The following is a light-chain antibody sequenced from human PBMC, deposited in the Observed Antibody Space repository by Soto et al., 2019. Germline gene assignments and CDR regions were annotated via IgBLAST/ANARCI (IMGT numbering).Light chain of an antibody. Sequence: DIQLTQSPSFLSTSVGDRVTITCRASQDIRNYLAWYQQKPGKAPKVLIYAASTLLSGVPSRFSGSGSGTEFSLRISSLQPEDFATYYCQQLDSYPRTFXQGTK. J-gene: IGKJ1*01. CDR1: QDIRNY. CDR3: QQLDSYPRT. V-gene: IGKV1-9*01. CDR2: AAS.